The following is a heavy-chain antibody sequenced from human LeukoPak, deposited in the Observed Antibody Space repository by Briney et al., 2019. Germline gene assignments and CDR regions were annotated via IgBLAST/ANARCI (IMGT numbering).Heavy chain of an antibody. CDR3: ASLAVAGRGPHYYGMDV. D-gene: IGHD6-19*01. CDR1: GGSISSSTYY. J-gene: IGHJ6*02. V-gene: IGHV4-39*01. CDR2: IYYSGNT. Sequence: SETLSLTCTVSGGSISSSTYYWGWIRQPPGKGLEWIASIYYSGNTYYKSSLKSPVTISADTSKNQFSLKLRSVTAADTAVYYCASLAVAGRGPHYYGMDVWGQGTTVTVSS.